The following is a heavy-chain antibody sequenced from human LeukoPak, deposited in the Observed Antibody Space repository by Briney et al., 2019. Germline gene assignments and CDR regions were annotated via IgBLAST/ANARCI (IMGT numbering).Heavy chain of an antibody. V-gene: IGHV3-64*01. J-gene: IGHJ4*02. Sequence: GGSLRLSCAASGFTFSSYAMHWVRQAPGKGLEYVSAISSNGGSTYYANSVKGRFTISRDNSKNTLYLQMGSLRAEDMAVYYCARDILPDYDFWSGYYFGTSFDYWGQGTLVTVSS. D-gene: IGHD3-3*01. CDR2: ISSNGGST. CDR1: GFTFSSYA. CDR3: ARDILPDYDFWSGYYFGTSFDY.